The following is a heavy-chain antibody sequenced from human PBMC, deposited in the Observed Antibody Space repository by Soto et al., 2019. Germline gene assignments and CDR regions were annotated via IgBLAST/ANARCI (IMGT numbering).Heavy chain of an antibody. CDR2: IYYSGST. Sequence: PSETLSLTCTVSGGSISSYYWSWIRQPPGKGLEWIGYIYYSGSTNYDPSLKSRVNISVDTSKNQFSLKLSSVTAADTAVYYCARTHYDFWSGYPRYYFDYCGQRTLVTVSA. CDR1: GGSISSYY. J-gene: IGHJ4*02. CDR3: ARTHYDFWSGYPRYYFDY. V-gene: IGHV4-59*01. D-gene: IGHD3-3*01.